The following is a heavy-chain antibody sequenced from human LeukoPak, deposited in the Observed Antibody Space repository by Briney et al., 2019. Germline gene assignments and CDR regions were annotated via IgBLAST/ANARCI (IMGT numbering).Heavy chain of an antibody. CDR3: ARDGSSGWYWVDY. Sequence: GRSLRLSCAASGFTFSSYGMHWVRQAPGKGLEWVAVIWYDGSNKHYADSVKGRFTISRDNSKNTLYLQMNSLRAEDTAVYYCARDGSSGWYWVDYWGQGTLVTVSS. D-gene: IGHD6-19*01. J-gene: IGHJ4*02. CDR2: IWYDGSNK. CDR1: GFTFSSYG. V-gene: IGHV3-33*01.